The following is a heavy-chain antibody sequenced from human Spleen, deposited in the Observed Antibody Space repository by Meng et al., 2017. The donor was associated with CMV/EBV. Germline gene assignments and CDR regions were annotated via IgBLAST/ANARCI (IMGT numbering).Heavy chain of an antibody. CDR3: ARGTVVEMATIRAFDI. CDR2: ISSSSSSYI. V-gene: IGHV3-21*01. J-gene: IGHJ3*02. CDR1: GFTFSSYS. Sequence: GESLKISCAASGFTFSSYSMNWVRQAPGKGLEWVSSISSSSSSYIYYADSVKGRFTISRDNAKNSLYLQMNSLRAEDTAVYYCARGTVVEMATIRAFDIWGQGTMVTVSS. D-gene: IGHD5-24*01.